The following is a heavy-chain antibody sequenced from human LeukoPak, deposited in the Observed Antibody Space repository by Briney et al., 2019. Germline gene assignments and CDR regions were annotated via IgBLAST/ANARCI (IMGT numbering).Heavy chain of an antibody. CDR1: GLAFSSYA. Sequence: GGSLRLSCAASGLAFSSYAMMWLRQAPGKGLEWVSATTANGDWALYADSVKGRFTISRDNAKKTLYLEMNSLRMEDTAIYYCATSRVFDHWGQGTLVTVSS. CDR2: TTANGDWA. CDR3: ATSRVFDH. V-gene: IGHV3-23*01. J-gene: IGHJ4*02.